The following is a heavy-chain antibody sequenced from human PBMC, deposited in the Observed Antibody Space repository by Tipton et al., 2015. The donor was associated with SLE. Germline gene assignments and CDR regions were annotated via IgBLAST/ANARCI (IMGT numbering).Heavy chain of an antibody. J-gene: IGHJ4*02. CDR2: IIWNGDYT. CDR1: GFTFGDYG. CDR3: AISLYSSPDY. V-gene: IGHV3-20*04. Sequence: QLVQSGGALVQPGGSLRLSCVASGFTFGDYGMSWVRQAPGKGLEWVSGIIWNGDYTGYADSVKGRFTISRDNSKNTLYLQMNSLRAEDTAVYYCAISLYSSPDYWGQGTLVTVSS. D-gene: IGHD6-13*01.